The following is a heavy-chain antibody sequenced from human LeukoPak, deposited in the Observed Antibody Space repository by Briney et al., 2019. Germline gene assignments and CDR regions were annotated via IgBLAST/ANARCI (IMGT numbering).Heavy chain of an antibody. V-gene: IGHV3-23*01. CDR2: ISGSGGST. D-gene: IGHD3-22*01. CDR1: GFTFSSYA. Sequence: GGSLRLSCAASGFTFSSYAMSWVRQAPGKGLEWVSAISGSGGSTYYADSVKGRFTISRDNSKNTLYLQMNSLRAEVTAVYYCARGSTYYDSSGQVPFDYWGQGTLVTVSS. J-gene: IGHJ4*02. CDR3: ARGSTYYDSSGQVPFDY.